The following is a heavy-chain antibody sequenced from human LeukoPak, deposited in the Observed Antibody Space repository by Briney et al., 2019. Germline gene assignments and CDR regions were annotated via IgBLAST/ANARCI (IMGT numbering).Heavy chain of an antibody. CDR3: ARDLGSIATAGTETFDI. J-gene: IGHJ3*02. D-gene: IGHD6-13*01. Sequence: PGGSLRLSCAASGFTFSSYSMNWVRQAPGKGLEWVSSISSGSSYIYYADSVKGRFTISRDNAKKSLYLQMNSLRAEDTAVYYCARDLGSIATAGTETFDIWGQGTLVTVSS. CDR1: GFTFSSYS. V-gene: IGHV3-21*01. CDR2: ISSGSSYI.